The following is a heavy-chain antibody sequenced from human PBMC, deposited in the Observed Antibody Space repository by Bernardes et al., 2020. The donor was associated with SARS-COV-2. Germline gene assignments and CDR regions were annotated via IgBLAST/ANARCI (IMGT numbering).Heavy chain of an antibody. CDR1: GFTFSSYS. CDR3: ASIEYSSSSEDY. Sequence: GGSLRLSCAASGFTFSSYSMNWVRQAPGKGLEWVSSISSSSSYIYYADSVKGRFTISRDNAENSLYLQMNSLRAEDTAVYYCASIEYSSSSEDYWGQGTLVTVSS. V-gene: IGHV3-21*01. CDR2: ISSSSSYI. D-gene: IGHD6-6*01. J-gene: IGHJ4*02.